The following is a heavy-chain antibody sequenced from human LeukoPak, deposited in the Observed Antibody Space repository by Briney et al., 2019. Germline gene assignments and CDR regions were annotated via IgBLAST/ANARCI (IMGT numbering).Heavy chain of an antibody. CDR1: GGSISSSSYY. J-gene: IGHJ4*02. CDR2: ISGSGGST. V-gene: IGHV3-23*01. Sequence: PSETLSLTCTVSGGSISSSSYYWGWIRPPPGKGLEWVSAISGSGGSTYYADSVKGRFTISRDNSKNTLYLQMNSLRAEDTAVYYCARFSSSSKEGYFDYWGQGTLVTVSS. CDR3: ARFSSSSKEGYFDY. D-gene: IGHD6-13*01.